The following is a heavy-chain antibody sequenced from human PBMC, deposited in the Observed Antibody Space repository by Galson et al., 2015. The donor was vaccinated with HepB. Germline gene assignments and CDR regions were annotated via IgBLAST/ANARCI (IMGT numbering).Heavy chain of an antibody. Sequence: SLRLSCAASGFIFSLYAMHWVRQAPGRGLEHVSAISGDGVTTYYADSVKGRFTISRDNSKNTLYLQMSSLRPEDTAVYYCVKDLRWAAVAGRHGMDVWGQGTTVTVSS. D-gene: IGHD6-19*01. CDR2: ISGDGVTT. CDR1: GFIFSLYA. J-gene: IGHJ6*01. V-gene: IGHV3-64D*06. CDR3: VKDLRWAAVAGRHGMDV.